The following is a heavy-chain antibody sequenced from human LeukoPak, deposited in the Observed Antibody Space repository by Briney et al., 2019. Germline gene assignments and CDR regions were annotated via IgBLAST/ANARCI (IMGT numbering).Heavy chain of an antibody. CDR3: ARESPSYGGNVFDY. J-gene: IGHJ4*02. CDR2: ISSSGTAI. D-gene: IGHD4-23*01. CDR1: GFTFSSYE. V-gene: IGHV3-48*03. Sequence: QPGGSLRLSCAVSGFTFSSYEMNWVRQAPGKGLEWVSYISSSGTAIYYADSVKGRFTISRDNAKNSLYLQMNSLRAEDTAVYYCARESPSYGGNVFDYWGQGTLVTVSS.